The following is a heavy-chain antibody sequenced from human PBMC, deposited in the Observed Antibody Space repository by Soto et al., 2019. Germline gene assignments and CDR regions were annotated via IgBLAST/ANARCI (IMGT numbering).Heavy chain of an antibody. CDR3: ARGWWPDY. V-gene: IGHV4-34*01. CDR2: INHSGST. J-gene: IGHJ4*02. Sequence: PSETLSLTCAVYGGSFSGYYWSWIRQPPGKGLEWIGEINHSGSTNYNPSLKSRVTISVDTSKNQFSLKLSSVTAADTAVYYCARGWWPDYWGQGTLVTVSS. D-gene: IGHD2-15*01. CDR1: GGSFSGYY.